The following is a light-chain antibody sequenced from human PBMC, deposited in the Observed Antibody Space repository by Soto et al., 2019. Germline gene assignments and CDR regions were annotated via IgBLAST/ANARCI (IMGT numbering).Light chain of an antibody. CDR1: QNINNY. CDR3: QQYENLPT. Sequence: DIQMTQSPCSRSASVGGRVTITCQASQNINNYLNWYQQKPGRAPKLLIYDASNLEAGVPSRFRGSGSGTDFTFTISRLQPEDIATYYCQQYENLPTFGQGTRLEIK. CDR2: DAS. J-gene: IGKJ5*01. V-gene: IGKV1-33*01.